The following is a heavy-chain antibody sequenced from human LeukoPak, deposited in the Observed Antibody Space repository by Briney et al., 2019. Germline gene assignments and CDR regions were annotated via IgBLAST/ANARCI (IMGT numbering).Heavy chain of an antibody. CDR2: IIPIFGTA. Sequence: ASVKVSCKASGGTFSSYAISWVRQAPGQGLEWMGGIIPIFGTANYAQKFQGRVTITADESTSTAYMELSSLRSEDTAVYYCARGEERGSGSYPDYWGQGTLVTVSS. D-gene: IGHD1-26*01. CDR3: ARGEERGSGSYPDY. V-gene: IGHV1-69*13. CDR1: GGTFSSYA. J-gene: IGHJ4*02.